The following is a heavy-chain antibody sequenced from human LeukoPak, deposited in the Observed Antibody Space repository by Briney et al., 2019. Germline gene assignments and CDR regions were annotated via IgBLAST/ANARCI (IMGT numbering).Heavy chain of an antibody. CDR2: IRYDGGNK. D-gene: IGHD1-26*01. J-gene: IGHJ4*02. V-gene: IGHV3-30*02. CDR3: ATLDVGATVY. CDR1: GFTFSSYG. Sequence: GGSLRLSCAASGFTFSSYGMHWVRQAPGKGLEWVAFIRYDGGNKYYADPVKGRFTISRDNSKNTLYLQMNSLRAEDTAVYYCATLDVGATVYWGQGTLVTVSS.